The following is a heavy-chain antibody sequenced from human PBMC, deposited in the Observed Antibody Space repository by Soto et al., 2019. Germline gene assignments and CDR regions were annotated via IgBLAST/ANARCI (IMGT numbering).Heavy chain of an antibody. CDR2: INAGNGNT. CDR1: GYTFTSYA. Sequence: ASVKVSCKASGYTFTSYAMHWVRQAPGQRLEWMGWINAGNGNTKYSQKFQGRVTITRDTSASTAYMELSSLRSDDTAVYYCAREGNTEYDFCSSYYHWFDPWGQGTLVTVSS. D-gene: IGHD3-3*01. J-gene: IGHJ5*02. CDR3: AREGNTEYDFCSSYYHWFDP. V-gene: IGHV1-3*01.